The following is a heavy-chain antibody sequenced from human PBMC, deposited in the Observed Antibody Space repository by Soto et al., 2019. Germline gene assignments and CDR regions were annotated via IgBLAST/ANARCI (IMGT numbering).Heavy chain of an antibody. CDR3: ARDHGTRLNAMDV. J-gene: IGHJ6*02. D-gene: IGHD1-1*01. V-gene: IGHV3-7*01. CDR2: IKQDGSEK. CDR1: GFTFSSYW. Sequence: EVQLVESGGGLVQPGGSLRLSCAASGFTFSSYWMSWVRQAPGKGLEWVANIKQDGSEKYYVDSVKGRFTIPRDNAKNSLYLQMNSLRAEDAAVYYCARDHGTRLNAMDVWGQGTTVTVSS.